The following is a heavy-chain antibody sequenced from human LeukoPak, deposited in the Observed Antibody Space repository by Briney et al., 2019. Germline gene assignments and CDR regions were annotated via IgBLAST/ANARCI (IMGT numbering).Heavy chain of an antibody. J-gene: IGHJ4*02. CDR3: TRVNTIVHNDTSGYYN. D-gene: IGHD3-22*01. CDR1: GFTFSRYW. V-gene: IGHV3-74*01. CDR2: INSDGSST. Sequence: GGSLRLSCAASGFTFSRYWMHWVRQAPGKGLVWVSRINSDGSSTNYADAVKGRFTVSRDNAKNTLYLQMNSLRAEDTAVYSCTRVNTIVHNDTSGYYNCGQGTLVTVSS.